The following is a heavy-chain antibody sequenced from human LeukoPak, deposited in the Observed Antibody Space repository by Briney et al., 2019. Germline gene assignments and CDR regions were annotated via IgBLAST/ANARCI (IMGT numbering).Heavy chain of an antibody. CDR2: IYYSGST. CDR1: GGSFSGYY. V-gene: IGHV4-34*01. J-gene: IGHJ5*02. D-gene: IGHD3-10*01. Sequence: SETLSLTCAVYGGSFSGYYWSWIRQPPGRGLEWIGSIYYSGSTYYNPSLKSRVTISVDTSKNQFSLKLSSVTAADTAVYYCAREQRQGYYGSGSYYNVFDPWGQGTQVTVSS. CDR3: AREQRQGYYGSGSYYNVFDP.